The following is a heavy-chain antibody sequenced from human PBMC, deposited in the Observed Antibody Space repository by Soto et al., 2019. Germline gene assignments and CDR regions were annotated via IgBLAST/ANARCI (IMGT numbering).Heavy chain of an antibody. CDR2: INTYNGMT. V-gene: IGHV1-18*01. Sequence: QVQLVQSGGEVKKPGASVTVSRKASGYTFINYHITWVRQAPGQGLEWMAWINTYNGMTDYAQRFQGRVTMTRDTSTSTAYMELRNLGSDDTAVYFCAKSPRGEMATDWGQGTLVNVSS. J-gene: IGHJ4*02. D-gene: IGHD5-12*01. CDR1: GYTFINYH. CDR3: AKSPRGEMATD.